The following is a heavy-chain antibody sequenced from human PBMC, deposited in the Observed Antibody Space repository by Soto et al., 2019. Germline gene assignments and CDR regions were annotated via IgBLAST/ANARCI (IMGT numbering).Heavy chain of an antibody. CDR1: GGSISSGGYY. CDR3: ARYMIYNGSGSYYKSYYYYYGMDV. CDR2: IYYSGST. Sequence: SETLSLTCTVSGGSISSGGYYWSWIRQHPGKGLEWIGYIYYSGSTYYNPSLKSRVTISVDTSKNQFSLKLSSVTAADTAVYYCARYMIYNGSGSYYKSYYYYYGMDVWGQGTTVTVS. J-gene: IGHJ6*02. D-gene: IGHD3-10*01. V-gene: IGHV4-31*03.